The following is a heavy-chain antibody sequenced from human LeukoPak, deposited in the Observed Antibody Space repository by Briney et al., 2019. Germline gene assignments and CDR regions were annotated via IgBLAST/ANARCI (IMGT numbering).Heavy chain of an antibody. D-gene: IGHD1-26*01. Sequence: SETLSLTCAVSGGSISSSNWWSWVRQPPGKGLEWIGEIYHSGSTNYNPSLKSRVTISVDKSKNQSSLKLSSVTAADTAVYYCARDASGSSSASTFDYWGQGTLVTVSS. J-gene: IGHJ4*02. CDR3: ARDASGSSSASTFDY. CDR2: IYHSGST. CDR1: GGSISSSNW. V-gene: IGHV4-4*02.